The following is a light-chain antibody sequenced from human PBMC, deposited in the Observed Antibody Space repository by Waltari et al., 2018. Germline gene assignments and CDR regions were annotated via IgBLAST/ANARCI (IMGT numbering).Light chain of an antibody. CDR3: QHYNNLPLT. CDR2: GAS. CDR1: QSVSSK. J-gene: IGKJ4*01. Sequence: EIVMTQSPATLSVSPGERATLSCRASQSVSSKLSWYPQRPSQAPRLLIYGASTRATGIPARFTGSGSGTEFTLTISSLQSEDFAVYFCQHYNNLPLTFGGGTKVEI. V-gene: IGKV3-15*01.